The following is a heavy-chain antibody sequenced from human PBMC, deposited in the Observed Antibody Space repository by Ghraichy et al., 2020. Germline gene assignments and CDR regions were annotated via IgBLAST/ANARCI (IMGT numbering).Heavy chain of an antibody. V-gene: IGHV4-59*01. CDR1: GGSISSYY. CDR2: IYYSGST. J-gene: IGHJ5*02. Sequence: SETLSLTCTVSGGSISSYYWSWIRQPPGKGLEWIGYIYYSGSTNYNPSLKSRVTISVDTSKNQFSLKLSSVTAADTAVYYCARELSVGPYGDGAWFDPWGQGTLVTVSS. D-gene: IGHD4-17*01. CDR3: ARELSVGPYGDGAWFDP.